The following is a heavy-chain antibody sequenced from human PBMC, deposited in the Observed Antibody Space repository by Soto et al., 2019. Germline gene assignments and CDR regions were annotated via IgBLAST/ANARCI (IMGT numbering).Heavy chain of an antibody. CDR2: INHSGST. Sequence: SETLSLTCAVYGGSFSGYYWSWIRQPPGKGLEWIGEINHSGSTNYNPSLKSRVTISVDTSKNQSSLKLSSVTAADTAVYYCARITGGYYFLNWFDPWGQGTLVTVSS. CDR3: ARITGGYYFLNWFDP. CDR1: GGSFSGYY. D-gene: IGHD3-10*01. V-gene: IGHV4-34*01. J-gene: IGHJ5*02.